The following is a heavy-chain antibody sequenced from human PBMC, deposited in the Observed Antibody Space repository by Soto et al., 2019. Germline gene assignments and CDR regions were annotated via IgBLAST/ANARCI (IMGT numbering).Heavy chain of an antibody. J-gene: IGHJ6*02. Sequence: ASVKVSCKASGYTFTRYGISWVRQAPGQGLEWMGWISGYNGDTNYAQKFQNRVSMTIDTSTGTAYMELRSLTSDDTAIYYCAKNGQPPYYYYGLDVWGQGTKVTVS. CDR3: AKNGQPPYYYYGLDV. CDR1: GYTFTRYG. CDR2: ISGYNGDT. V-gene: IGHV1-18*01. D-gene: IGHD2-8*01.